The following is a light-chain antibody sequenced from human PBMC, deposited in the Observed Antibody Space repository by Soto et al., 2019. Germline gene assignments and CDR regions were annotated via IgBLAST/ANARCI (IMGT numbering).Light chain of an antibody. CDR1: SSNIGTNI. Sequence: QSLLTQPASASGTPGQRVTISCSGSSSNIGTNIVNWFQQLPGAAPKLLIYSNVERPSGVPDRFSGSKSGTSASLAISGLQSEDEAGYYCAAWDDSLNGLVFGGGTKLTVL. V-gene: IGLV1-44*01. CDR2: SNV. J-gene: IGLJ2*01. CDR3: AAWDDSLNGLV.